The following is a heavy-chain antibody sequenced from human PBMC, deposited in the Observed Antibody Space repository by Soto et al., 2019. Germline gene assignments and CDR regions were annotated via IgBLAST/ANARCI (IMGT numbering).Heavy chain of an antibody. CDR3: AEGPVGDFEY. CDR1: GGTFSSYT. J-gene: IGHJ4*02. Sequence: QVQLVQSGAEVKKPGSSVKVSCKTSGGTFSSYTITWVRQAPGQGLEWMGRIIPVLDIANYAQKFQGRVTITADNSTSTAYIELSGLRSEDTAIYYCAEGPVGDFEYWGQGTLVTVSS. V-gene: IGHV1-69*02. CDR2: IIPVLDIA. D-gene: IGHD1-26*01.